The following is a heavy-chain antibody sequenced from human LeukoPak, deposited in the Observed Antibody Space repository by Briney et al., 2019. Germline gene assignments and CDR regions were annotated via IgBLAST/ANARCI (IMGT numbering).Heavy chain of an antibody. CDR2: IKQDGSEK. J-gene: IGHJ4*02. CDR1: GFTFSSYW. V-gene: IGHV3-7*01. CDR3: ARARYYYGSGSYGFDY. D-gene: IGHD3-10*01. Sequence: GGSLRLSCAASGFTFSSYWMSWVRQAPGKGLEWVANIKQDGSEKYYVDSVKGRFTISRDNAKNSLYLQMNSLRAEDTAVYYCARARYYYGSGSYGFDYWGQGTLVTVSS.